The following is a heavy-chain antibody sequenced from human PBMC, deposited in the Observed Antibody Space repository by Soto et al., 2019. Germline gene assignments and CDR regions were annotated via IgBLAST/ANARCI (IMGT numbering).Heavy chain of an antibody. J-gene: IGHJ4*02. CDR1: GFTFSSYW. V-gene: IGHV3-74*01. Sequence: EVQLVESGGGLVQPGGSLRLSCAASGFTFSSYWMHWVRQAPGKGLVWVSRINSDRSTTSYADSVKGRFTIARDNAKNTRYLQKNRLGAEDTAVYYCARGGYYDSSVYYPLGFDYWGRGTLVTVSS. D-gene: IGHD3-22*01. CDR3: ARGGYYDSSVYYPLGFDY. CDR2: INSDRSTT.